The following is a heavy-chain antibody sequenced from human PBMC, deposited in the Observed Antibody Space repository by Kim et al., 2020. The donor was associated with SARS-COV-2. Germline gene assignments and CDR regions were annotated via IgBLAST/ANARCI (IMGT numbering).Heavy chain of an antibody. Sequence: GGSLRLSCAASGFTFSNAWMSWVRQAPGKGLEWVGRIKSKTDGGTTDYAAPVKGRFTISRDDSKNTPYLQMNSLKTEDTAVYYCTTDLGISTYYCDSIGYYAFDYWGQGTMVTVSS. CDR3: TTDLGISTYYCDSIGYYAFDY. D-gene: IGHD3-22*01. V-gene: IGHV3-15*01. CDR1: GFTFSNAW. CDR2: IKSKTDGGTT. J-gene: IGHJ4*02.